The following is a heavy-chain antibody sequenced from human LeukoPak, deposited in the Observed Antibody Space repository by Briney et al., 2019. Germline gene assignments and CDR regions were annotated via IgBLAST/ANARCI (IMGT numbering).Heavy chain of an antibody. CDR3: AGHILGGNFDS. Sequence: SETLSLTCTVSGGSISSGGYYWSWIRQPPGKGLEWIGYIYHSGSTYYNPSHKSRVTISVDTSNNQFSLKLTSVTAADSAVYYCAGHILGGNFDSWGQGTLVTVSS. CDR1: GGSISSGGYY. V-gene: IGHV4-30-2*01. D-gene: IGHD4-23*01. J-gene: IGHJ4*02. CDR2: IYHSGST.